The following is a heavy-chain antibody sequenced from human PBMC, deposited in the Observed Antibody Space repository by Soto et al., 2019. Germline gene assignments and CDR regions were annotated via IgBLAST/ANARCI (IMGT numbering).Heavy chain of an antibody. V-gene: IGHV1-18*01. CDR1: GYTFTSYG. J-gene: IGHJ6*03. Sequence: QVQLVQSGAEVKKPGASVKVSCKASGYTFTSYGISWVRQAPGQGLEWMGWISAYNGNTNYAQKLQGRVTMTTDTSMSTAYMELRSLRSDDTAVYYCAREVADIVVVPAAIDYYYYMDVWGKGTTVTVSS. D-gene: IGHD2-2*01. CDR2: ISAYNGNT. CDR3: AREVADIVVVPAAIDYYYYMDV.